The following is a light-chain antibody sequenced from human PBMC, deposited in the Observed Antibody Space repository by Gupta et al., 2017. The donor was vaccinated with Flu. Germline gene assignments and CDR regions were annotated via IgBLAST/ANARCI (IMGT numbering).Light chain of an antibody. J-gene: IGKJ1*01. V-gene: IGKV3-15*01. CDR3: QQDDDLWT. Sequence: SPANLSVSPGERATRSCRDSQSVRSNLEWYQQKPGQAPRLIIYGASNSANGIPDRFSGGGYGTEFTLTSSSRQSEDFAVYYGQQDDDLWTFGQGTKVEI. CDR2: GAS. CDR1: QSVRSN.